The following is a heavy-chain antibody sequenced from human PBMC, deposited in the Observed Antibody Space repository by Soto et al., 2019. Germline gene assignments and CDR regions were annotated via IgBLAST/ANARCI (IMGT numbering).Heavy chain of an antibody. Sequence: GASVKVSCKASGYTFTSYDIAWVRQAPGQGLEWMGWMNPNSGNTGYPQNFQGRVTMTRDTSISTAYMELSSLRSEDTAVYYCVRTAYDNLIGPTPNWSVPWGQGTLFTVSS. J-gene: IGHJ5*02. CDR1: GYTFTSYD. D-gene: IGHD3-9*01. CDR3: VRTAYDNLIGPTPNWSVP. CDR2: MNPNSGNT. V-gene: IGHV1-8*01.